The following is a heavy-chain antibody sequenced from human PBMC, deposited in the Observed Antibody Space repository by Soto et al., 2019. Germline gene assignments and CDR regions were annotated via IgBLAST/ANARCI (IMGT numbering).Heavy chain of an antibody. J-gene: IGHJ5*02. CDR3: AKAYSNSWPNDWFDP. Sequence: EVQLLESGGGWLQPGGSLRLSCAASGFTFSSYAMNWVRQAPGKGLEWVSGITGRGAGSYYTDSVKGRFTISRDNSKNPLYLQMNSLRAEDTAVYYCAKAYSNSWPNDWFDPWGQGTLVTVSS. D-gene: IGHD6-13*01. V-gene: IGHV3-23*01. CDR1: GFTFSSYA. CDR2: ITGRGAGS.